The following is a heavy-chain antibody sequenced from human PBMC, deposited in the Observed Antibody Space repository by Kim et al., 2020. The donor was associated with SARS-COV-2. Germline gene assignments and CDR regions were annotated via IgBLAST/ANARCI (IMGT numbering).Heavy chain of an antibody. CDR2: IKEDGSDK. V-gene: IGHV3-7*01. Sequence: GGSLRLSCAASGFTFSTYWMSWVRQAPGKGLEWVANIKEDGSDKYYVDSVKGRFTISRDNAKNALYLQMNSLRAEDTAVYYCARDRDSSGWYGYYFDYWGLGTLVTVSS. CDR3: ARDRDSSGWYGYYFDY. CDR1: GFTFSTYW. J-gene: IGHJ4*02. D-gene: IGHD6-19*01.